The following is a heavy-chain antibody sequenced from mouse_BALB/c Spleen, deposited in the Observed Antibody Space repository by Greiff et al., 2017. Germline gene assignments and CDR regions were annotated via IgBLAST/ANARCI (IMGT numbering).Heavy chain of an antibody. Sequence: EVQLQESGGDLVKPGGSLKLSCAASGFTFSSYGMSWVRQTPDKRLEWVATISSGGSYTYYPDSVKGRFTISRDNAKNTLYLQMSSLKSEDTAMYYCASYGNFFDYWGQGTTLTVSS. D-gene: IGHD2-1*01. CDR1: GFTFSSYG. CDR3: ASYGNFFDY. J-gene: IGHJ2*01. V-gene: IGHV5-6*01. CDR2: ISSGGSYT.